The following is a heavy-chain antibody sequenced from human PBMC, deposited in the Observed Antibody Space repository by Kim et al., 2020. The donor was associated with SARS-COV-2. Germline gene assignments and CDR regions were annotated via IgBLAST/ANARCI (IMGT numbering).Heavy chain of an antibody. V-gene: IGHV4-31*03. CDR1: GGSISSGGYY. CDR3: AREQAAAEGFDY. CDR2: IYYSGST. Sequence: SETLSLTCTVSGGSISSGGYYWSWIRQHPGKGLEWIGYIYYSGSTYYNPSLKSRVTISVDTSKNQFSLKLSSVTAADTAVYYCAREQAAAEGFDYWGQGTLVTVSS. J-gene: IGHJ4*02. D-gene: IGHD6-13*01.